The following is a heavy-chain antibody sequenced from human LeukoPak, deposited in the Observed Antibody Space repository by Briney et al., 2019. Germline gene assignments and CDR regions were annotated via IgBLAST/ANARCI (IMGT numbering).Heavy chain of an antibody. CDR2: INSDGSST. J-gene: IGHJ4*02. V-gene: IGHV3-74*01. CDR1: GFTFSSYW. CDR3: AKSSREVRGIIDA. D-gene: IGHD3-10*01. Sequence: PGGSLRLSCAASGFTFSSYWMHWVRQAPGKGLVWVSRINSDGSSTTYADSVKGRFTISRDNAKNTLYLQMNSLRAEDTAVYYCAKSSREVRGIIDARGQGTLVTVSS.